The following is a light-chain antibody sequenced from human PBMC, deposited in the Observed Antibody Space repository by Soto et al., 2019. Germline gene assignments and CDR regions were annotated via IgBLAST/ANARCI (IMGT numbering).Light chain of an antibody. CDR1: SGDVGGYNL. J-gene: IGLJ1*01. CDR3: CSYAGNSEV. CDR2: EVT. V-gene: IGLV2-23*02. Sequence: QSALTQPASVSGSPGQSITIPCTGTSGDVGGYNLVSWYQQHPGKAPKPMIYEVTERPSGVSNRFSGSKSGNTASLTISGLQPDDEADYYCCSYAGNSEVFGTGTKVTVL.